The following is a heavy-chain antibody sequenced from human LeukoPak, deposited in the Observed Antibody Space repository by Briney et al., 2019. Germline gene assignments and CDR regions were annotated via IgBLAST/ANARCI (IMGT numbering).Heavy chain of an antibody. D-gene: IGHD6-13*01. CDR2: IRSKANSYAT. V-gene: IGHV3-73*01. CDR3: ATAITPPDSSSWYGYYYYGMDV. CDR1: GFTFSGSA. Sequence: GGSLRLSCAASGFTFSGSAMHWVRQASGKGLEWVGRIRSKANSYATAYAASVKGRFTISRDDSKNTAYLQMNSLRAEDTAVYYCATAITPPDSSSWYGYYYYGMDVWGQGTTVTVSS. J-gene: IGHJ6*02.